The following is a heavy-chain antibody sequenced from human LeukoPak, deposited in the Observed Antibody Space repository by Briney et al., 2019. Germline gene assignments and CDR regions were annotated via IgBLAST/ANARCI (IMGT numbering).Heavy chain of an antibody. Sequence: GASVKVSCKASGHTFTRNGFGWVRQAPGQGLEWMGWISAYNGDTIYAQKLQGRVTMTTDTSTSTAYMELRSLRSDDTAVYYCARDYVEMSTIRDFGYWGQGTLVTVSS. D-gene: IGHD5-24*01. CDR2: ISAYNGDT. J-gene: IGHJ4*02. CDR1: GHTFTRNG. CDR3: ARDYVEMSTIRDFGY. V-gene: IGHV1-18*01.